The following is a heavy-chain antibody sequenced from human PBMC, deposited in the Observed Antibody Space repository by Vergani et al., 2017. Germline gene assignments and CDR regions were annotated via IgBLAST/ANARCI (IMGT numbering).Heavy chain of an antibody. J-gene: IGHJ4*02. CDR3: ATEGFYDYICGYYRLRGGYYFDY. Sequence: QVQLVQSGAEVKKPGASVKVSCKASGYTFTSYAMHWVRQAPGQRLEWMGWINAGNGNTKYSQKFQGRVTITRDTSASTAYMELSSLRSEDTAVYYCATEGFYDYICGYYRLRGGYYFDYWGQGTLVTVSS. D-gene: IGHD3-16*02. CDR1: GYTFTSYA. V-gene: IGHV1-3*01. CDR2: INAGNGNT.